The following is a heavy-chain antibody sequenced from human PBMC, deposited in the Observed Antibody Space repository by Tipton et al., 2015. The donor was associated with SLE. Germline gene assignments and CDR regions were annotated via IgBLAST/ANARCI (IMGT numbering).Heavy chain of an antibody. D-gene: IGHD3-22*01. V-gene: IGHV3-33*01. CDR1: GFTFRSYG. Sequence: RSLRLSCAASGFTFRSYGMHWVRQAPGKGLEWVAVIWFDGSNKDYADSLKGRFTISRDNSKNTLYLQMNSLRAEDTAVYYCAHRGTSSGYYYYFDYWGQGTLVTVSS. CDR3: AHRGTSSGYYYYFDY. CDR2: IWFDGSNK. J-gene: IGHJ4*02.